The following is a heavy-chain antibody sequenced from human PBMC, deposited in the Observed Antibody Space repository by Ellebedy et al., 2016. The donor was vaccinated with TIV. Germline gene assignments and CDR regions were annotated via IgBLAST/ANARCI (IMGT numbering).Heavy chain of an antibody. CDR2: IYYSGSA. Sequence: MPSETLSLTCTVSGGSISNSDYYRNWLRQPPGKGLEWIGSIYYSGSAYYNPSLKSRVTVSVDTSKNQFSLNLGSVTAADTAVYYCARDPALPRGRFDTWGQGTLVTVSS. V-gene: IGHV4-39*07. CDR1: GGSISNSDYY. J-gene: IGHJ5*02. CDR3: ARDPALPRGRFDT.